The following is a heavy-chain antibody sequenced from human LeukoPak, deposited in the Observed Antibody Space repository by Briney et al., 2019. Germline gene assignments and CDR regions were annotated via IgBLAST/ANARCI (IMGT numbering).Heavy chain of an antibody. CDR3: ARVRGYCSSTICYRYYFDY. V-gene: IGHV4-38-2*02. CDR1: GYSISSGYY. Sequence: PSETLSLTCTVSGYSISSGYYWGWIRQPPGKGLEWIGTIYHSGSTYYNPSLKSRVTISVDTSKNQFSLKLTSVTVADTAVYYCARVRGYCSSTICYRYYFDYWGQGTLVTVSS. CDR2: IYHSGST. J-gene: IGHJ4*02. D-gene: IGHD2-2*01.